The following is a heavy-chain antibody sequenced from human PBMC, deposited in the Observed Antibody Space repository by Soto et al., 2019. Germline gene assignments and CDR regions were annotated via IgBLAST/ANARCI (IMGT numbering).Heavy chain of an antibody. CDR1: GGSFSGYY. CDR3: ARGPSGILTGYYLFDY. Sequence: QVQLQQWGAGLLKPSETLSLTCAVYGGSFSGYYWSWIRQPPGKGLEWIGEINHSGSTNYNPSLKSRVTISVDTSKNQFSLKLSSVTAADTAVYYCARGPSGILTGYYLFDYWGQGTLVTVSS. V-gene: IGHV4-34*01. CDR2: INHSGST. D-gene: IGHD3-9*01. J-gene: IGHJ4*02.